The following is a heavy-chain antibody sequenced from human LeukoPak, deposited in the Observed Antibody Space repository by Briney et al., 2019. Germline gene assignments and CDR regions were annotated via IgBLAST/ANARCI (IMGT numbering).Heavy chain of an antibody. Sequence: ASVKVSCKASGYTFTSYGISWVRQAPGQGLEWMGWISAYNGNTNYAQKLQGRVTMTTDTSTSTAYMELRSLRSDDTAVYYCARLSEYYYDSSAIPPWGQGTLVTVSS. V-gene: IGHV1-18*01. CDR3: ARLSEYYYDSSAIPP. CDR2: ISAYNGNT. CDR1: GYTFTSYG. D-gene: IGHD3-22*01. J-gene: IGHJ5*02.